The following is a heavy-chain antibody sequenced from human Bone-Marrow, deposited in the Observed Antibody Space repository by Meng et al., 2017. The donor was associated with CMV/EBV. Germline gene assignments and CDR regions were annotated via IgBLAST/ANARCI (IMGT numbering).Heavy chain of an antibody. CDR1: GYTFTDYY. CDR3: VISRPGITVAGTPYYIDY. CDR2: INPNSGGT. D-gene: IGHD6-13*01. Sequence: ASVKVSCKASGYTFTDYYMHWVRQAPGQGLEWMGWINPNSGGTNCVQKFQGRVTMTRDTSVSTAYMELSRLGSDDTAVYYCVISRPGITVAGTPYYIDYWGQGTLVTVSS. V-gene: IGHV1-2*02. J-gene: IGHJ4*02.